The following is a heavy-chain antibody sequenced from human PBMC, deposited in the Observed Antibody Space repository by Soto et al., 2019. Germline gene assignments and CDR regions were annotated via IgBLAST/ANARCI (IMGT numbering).Heavy chain of an antibody. V-gene: IGHV3-30*03. Sequence: LRLSCVASGFTFSSYGIHWVRQAPGKGLEWVAVISSDGNTKYYADSVKGRFTISRDNSKNTLYLQMNSLRAEDTAVYYCARDLSGYSSGYFDYWGQGTLVTVSS. D-gene: IGHD6-19*01. CDR1: GFTFSSYG. CDR3: ARDLSGYSSGYFDY. J-gene: IGHJ4*02. CDR2: ISSDGNTK.